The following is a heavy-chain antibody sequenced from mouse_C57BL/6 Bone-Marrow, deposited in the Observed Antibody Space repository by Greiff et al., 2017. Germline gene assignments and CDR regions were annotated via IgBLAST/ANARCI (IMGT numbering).Heavy chain of an antibody. V-gene: IGHV1-64*01. CDR2: IHPNSGST. D-gene: IGHD1-1*01. J-gene: IGHJ3*01. CDR1: GYTFTSYW. Sequence: QVQLKQPGAELVKPGASVKLSCKASGYTFTSYWMHWVKQRPGQGLEWIGMIHPNSGSTNYNEKFKSKATLTVDKSSSTAYMQLSSLTSEDSAVYYGARKSPLYYYGSSAWFAYWGQGTLVTVSA. CDR3: ARKSPLYYYGSSAWFAY.